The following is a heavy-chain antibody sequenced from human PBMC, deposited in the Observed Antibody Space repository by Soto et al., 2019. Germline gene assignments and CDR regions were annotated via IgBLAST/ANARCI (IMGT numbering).Heavy chain of an antibody. Sequence: QVQLVQSGAEVKKPGSSVKVSCKASGGTFITYTVSWVRQAPGQGLEWMGGIIPVSTTTSYAQKFQGRVTITADKSTSTTYMELSSLRSDDTAVYYCAKGRAGCSGGSCPLGWYFDLWGSGTLVTVSS. CDR2: IIPVSTTT. CDR1: GGTFITYT. V-gene: IGHV1-69*06. D-gene: IGHD2-15*01. CDR3: AKGRAGCSGGSCPLGWYFDL. J-gene: IGHJ2*01.